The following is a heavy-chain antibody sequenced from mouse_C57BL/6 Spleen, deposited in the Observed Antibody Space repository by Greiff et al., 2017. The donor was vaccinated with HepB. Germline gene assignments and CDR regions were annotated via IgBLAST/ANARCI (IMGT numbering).Heavy chain of an antibody. CDR1: GYSITSGYY. CDR2: ISYDGSN. J-gene: IGHJ2*01. CDR3: ARENWDGDYFDY. V-gene: IGHV3-6*01. Sequence: EVKLVESGPGLVKPSQSLSLTCSVTGYSITSGYYWNWIRQFPGNKLEWMGYISYDGSNNYNPSLKNRITITRDTSKNQFFLKLNSVTTEDTATYYCARENWDGDYFDYWGQGTTLTVSS. D-gene: IGHD4-1*01.